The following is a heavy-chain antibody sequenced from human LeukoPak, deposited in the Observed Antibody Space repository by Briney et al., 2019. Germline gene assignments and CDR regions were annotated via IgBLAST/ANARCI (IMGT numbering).Heavy chain of an antibody. CDR2: INPNSGGT. D-gene: IGHD6-13*01. Sequence: ASVKVSCKASGYTFTGYYMHWVRQAPGQGLEWMGWINPNSGGTNYAQKFQGRVTMTRGTSISTAYMELSRLRSDDTAVYYCARVVKSPGYSSSWYSYWGQGTLVTVSS. CDR3: ARVVKSPGYSSSWYSY. J-gene: IGHJ4*02. CDR1: GYTFTGYY. V-gene: IGHV1-2*02.